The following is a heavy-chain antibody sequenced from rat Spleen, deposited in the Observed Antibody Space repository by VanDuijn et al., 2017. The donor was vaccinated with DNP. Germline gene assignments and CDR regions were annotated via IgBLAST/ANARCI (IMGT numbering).Heavy chain of an antibody. J-gene: IGHJ4*01. Sequence: EVQLVESGGDLLQPGRSLKLSCAASGFTFSDYNMAWVRQAPTKGLEWVATITYDGSKTYYRDSVKGRFTISRDNAKSTLYLQMDSLRSEDTATYYCITFEGRNAWGQGTSVTVSS. V-gene: IGHV5S10*01. CDR3: ITFEGRNA. D-gene: IGHD1-11*01. CDR2: ITYDGSKT. CDR1: GFTFSDYN.